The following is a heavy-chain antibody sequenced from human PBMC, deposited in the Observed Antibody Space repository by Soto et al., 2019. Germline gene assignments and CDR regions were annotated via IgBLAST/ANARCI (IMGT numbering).Heavy chain of an antibody. D-gene: IGHD4-17*01. CDR1: GFTFSSYS. J-gene: IGHJ6*02. V-gene: IGHV3-21*01. CDR2: ISSSSSYI. Sequence: GGSLRLSCAASGFTFSSYSMNWVRQAPGKGLEWVSSISSSSSYIYYVDSVKGRFTISRDNAKNSLYLQMNSLRAEDTAVYYCARANYGDYVFGVDYYGMDVWGQGTTVTVSS. CDR3: ARANYGDYVFGVDYYGMDV.